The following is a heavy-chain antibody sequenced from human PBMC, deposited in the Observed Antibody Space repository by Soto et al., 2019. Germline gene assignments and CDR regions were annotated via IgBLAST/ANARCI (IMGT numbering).Heavy chain of an antibody. Sequence: SETLSLTCAVSGGSISSGGYSWSWTRQPPGKGLEWIGYIYHSGSPYYNPSLKGRVTISVDRSKNQFSLKLSSVTAADTAVYYCARVPSPWGQGTLVTVSS. J-gene: IGHJ5*02. CDR1: GGSISSGGYS. V-gene: IGHV4-30-2*01. CDR3: ARVPSP. CDR2: IYHSGSP.